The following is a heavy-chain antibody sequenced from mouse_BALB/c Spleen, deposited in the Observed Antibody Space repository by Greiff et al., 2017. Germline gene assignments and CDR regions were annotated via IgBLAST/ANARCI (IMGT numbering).Heavy chain of an antibody. CDR1: GYTFTSYW. D-gene: IGHD4-1*01. CDR3: ARWLTDYFDY. CDR2: INPSTGYT. Sequence: VKLQESGAELAKPGASVKMSCKASGYTFTSYWMHWVKQRPGQGLEWIGYINPSTGYTEYNQKFKDKATLTADKSSSTAYMQLSSLTSEDSAVYYCARWLTDYFDYWGQGTTLTVSS. J-gene: IGHJ2*01. V-gene: IGHV1-7*01.